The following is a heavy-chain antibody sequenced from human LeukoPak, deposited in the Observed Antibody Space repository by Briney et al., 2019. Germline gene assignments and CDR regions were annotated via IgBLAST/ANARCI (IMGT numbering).Heavy chain of an antibody. CDR3: ARGLNRGGDCYAY. V-gene: IGHV3-23*01. CDR1: GFTFSSYA. Sequence: GGSLRLSCAASGFTFSSYAMSWVRQAPGKGLEWVSAISGSGGSTYYADSVKGRFTISRDNSKNTLYLQMNSLRSEDTAVYYCARGLNRGGDCYAYWGQGTLVTVSS. CDR2: ISGSGGST. D-gene: IGHD2-21*02. J-gene: IGHJ4*02.